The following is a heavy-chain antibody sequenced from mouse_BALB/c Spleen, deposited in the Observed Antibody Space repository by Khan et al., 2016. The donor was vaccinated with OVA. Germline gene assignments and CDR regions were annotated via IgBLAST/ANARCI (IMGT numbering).Heavy chain of an antibody. J-gene: IGHJ2*01. D-gene: IGHD1-1*01. V-gene: IGHV3-2*02. CDR1: GYSITSGYA. CDR3: ARGNYYGHYFDY. Sequence: EVQLVETGPGLVKPSQSLSLTCTVTGYSITSGYAWNWIRQFPENKLEWMGYISYSDVTNYNPSLKSRISITRDTSKNEFFLQLNSVTTEDTATYYCARGNYYGHYFDYWGQGTTLIVSS. CDR2: ISYSDVT.